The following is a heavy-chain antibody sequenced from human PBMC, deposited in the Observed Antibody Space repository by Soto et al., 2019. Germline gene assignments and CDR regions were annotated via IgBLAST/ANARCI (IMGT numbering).Heavy chain of an antibody. CDR2: IIPIFGTA. Sequence: ASVKVSCKASGGTFSSYAISWVRQAPGQGLEWMGGIIPIFGTANYAQRFQGRVTITADESTSTAYMELSSLRSEDTAVYYCARDRPYSSSWYGDYWGQGTLVTVSS. V-gene: IGHV1-69*13. CDR1: GGTFSSYA. CDR3: ARDRPYSSSWYGDY. J-gene: IGHJ4*02. D-gene: IGHD6-13*01.